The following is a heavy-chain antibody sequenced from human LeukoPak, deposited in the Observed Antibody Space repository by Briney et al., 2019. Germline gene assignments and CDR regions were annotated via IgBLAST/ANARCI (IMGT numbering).Heavy chain of an antibody. CDR1: GFTFDDYT. J-gene: IGHJ4*02. CDR2: ISWDGGST. D-gene: IGHD6-13*01. V-gene: IGHV3-43*01. Sequence: GGSLRLSCAASGFTFDDYTMHWVRQAPGKGLEWVSLISWDGGSTYYADSVKGRFTISRDNSKNSLYLQMNSLRTEDTALYYCAKDISPGIAAAGTWNFDYWGQGTLVTVSS. CDR3: AKDISPGIAAAGTWNFDY.